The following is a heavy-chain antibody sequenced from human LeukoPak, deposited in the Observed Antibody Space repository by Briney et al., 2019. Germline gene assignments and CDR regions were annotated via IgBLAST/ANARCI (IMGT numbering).Heavy chain of an antibody. CDR3: VKEIFRNGFHGLDV. J-gene: IGHJ6*02. CDR1: GFAFDNFA. CDR2: IGDKNSRT. Sequence: GGSLRLSCIGSGFAFDNFAFGWVRQAPGRGLAWVSGIGDKNSRTYYADSARGRFTISRDNSRNILYLQMNSLRAEDTAVYYCVKEIFRNGFHGLDVWGQGTTVTVSS. V-gene: IGHV3-23*01. D-gene: IGHD5-24*01.